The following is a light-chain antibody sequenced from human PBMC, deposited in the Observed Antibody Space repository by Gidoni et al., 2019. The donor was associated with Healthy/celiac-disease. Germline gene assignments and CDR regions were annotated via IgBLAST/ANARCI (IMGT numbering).Light chain of an antibody. CDR3: QQSSITPYT. Sequence: DIVFTQSPASLAVSLGERATINCKSSQSVLYSSNNKNYLAWYQQKPGQPPTLLIYWASTRESGVPDRFSGSGSGTDFTLTISSLQAEDVAVYYCQQSSITPYTCGQGTKLGIK. CDR2: WAS. CDR1: QSVLYSSNNKNY. V-gene: IGKV4-1*01. J-gene: IGKJ2*01.